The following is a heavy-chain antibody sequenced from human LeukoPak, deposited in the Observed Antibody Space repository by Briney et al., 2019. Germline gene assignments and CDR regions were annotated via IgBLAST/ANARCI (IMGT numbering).Heavy chain of an antibody. CDR3: ARGYYGSGSPYYYYYMDV. CDR2: IYYSGST. J-gene: IGHJ6*03. Sequence: SETLSLTCTVSGVSISTYWWSWIRQPPGKGLDWIGYIYYSGSTNYNPSLKSRVTISVDTTKNHFSLKLSSVTAADTAVYYCARGYYGSGSPYYYYYMDVWGKGTTVSVSS. V-gene: IGHV4-59*01. D-gene: IGHD3-10*01. CDR1: GVSISTYW.